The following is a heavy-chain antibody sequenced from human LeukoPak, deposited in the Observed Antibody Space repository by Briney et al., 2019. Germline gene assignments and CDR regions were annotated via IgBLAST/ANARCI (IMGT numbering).Heavy chain of an antibody. CDR2: ISGSGGTT. Sequence: PGGSLRLSCAVSGFTLSTYAMNWVRQAPGKGLEWVSIISGSGGTTYNADSVKGRFTISRDISKNTLYLQMNSLRAEDTAVYYCAKDCSSGWHGCFDYWGQGTMVTVSS. CDR1: GFTLSTYA. D-gene: IGHD6-19*01. V-gene: IGHV3-23*01. J-gene: IGHJ4*02. CDR3: AKDCSSGWHGCFDY.